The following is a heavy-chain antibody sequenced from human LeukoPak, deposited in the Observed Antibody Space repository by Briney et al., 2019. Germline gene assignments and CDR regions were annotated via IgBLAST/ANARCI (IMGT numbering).Heavy chain of an antibody. J-gene: IGHJ4*02. CDR3: AKSMLYKSGSYPASGY. D-gene: IGHD1-26*01. Sequence: GGSLRLSCAASGFTFSSYAMSWVRQAPGKGLEWVSAISGSGGSTYYADSVKGRFTISRDNSKNTLYLQMNSLRAEDTAVYYCAKSMLYKSGSYPASGYCGQGTLVTVSS. V-gene: IGHV3-23*01. CDR1: GFTFSSYA. CDR2: ISGSGGST.